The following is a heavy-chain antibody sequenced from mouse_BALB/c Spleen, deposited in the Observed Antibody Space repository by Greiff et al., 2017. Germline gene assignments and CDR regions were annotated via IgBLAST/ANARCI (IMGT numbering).Heavy chain of an antibody. CDR1: GYTFTSYY. Sequence: QVQLQQPGAELVKPGASVKLSCKASGYTFTSYYMYWVKQRPGQGLEWIGGIYPSNGGTNFNEKFKSKATLTVDKSSSTAYMQLSSLTSEDSAVYYCTRDYYGSSPFAYWGQGTLVTVSA. CDR2: IYPSNGGT. J-gene: IGHJ3*01. D-gene: IGHD1-1*01. CDR3: TRDYYGSSPFAY. V-gene: IGHV1S81*02.